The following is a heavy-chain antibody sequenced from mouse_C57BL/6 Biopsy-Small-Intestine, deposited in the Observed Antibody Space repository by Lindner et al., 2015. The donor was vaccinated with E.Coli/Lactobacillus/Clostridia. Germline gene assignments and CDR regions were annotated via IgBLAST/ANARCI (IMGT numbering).Heavy chain of an antibody. CDR1: GYSFNNYG. Sequence: SVKVSCKASGYSFNNYGINWVDRPLGQGLECMGWINTYNNNTYYAQKFQGRVAMTTDTSTNTVYMELRNLKSDDTAVYYCARAQPNFFSYGLDVWGEGTTVTVSS. D-gene: IGHD1-1*01. J-gene: IGHJ1*01. CDR3: ARAQPNFFSYGLDV. CDR2: INTYNNNT. V-gene: IGHV14-4*02.